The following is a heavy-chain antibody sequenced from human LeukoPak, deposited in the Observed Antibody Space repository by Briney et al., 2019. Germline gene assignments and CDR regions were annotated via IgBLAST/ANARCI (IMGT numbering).Heavy chain of an antibody. J-gene: IGHJ4*02. CDR2: INPNSGGT. CDR3: ARINAVTTNPGSFDY. Sequence: ASVKVSCKASGYTFTGYYMHWVRQAPGQGLEWMGWINPNSGGTNYAQKLQGRVTVTTDTSTNTAYMELRSLRSDDTAVYYCARINAVTTNPGSFDYWGQGTLLTVSS. V-gene: IGHV1-2*02. D-gene: IGHD4-17*01. CDR1: GYTFTGYY.